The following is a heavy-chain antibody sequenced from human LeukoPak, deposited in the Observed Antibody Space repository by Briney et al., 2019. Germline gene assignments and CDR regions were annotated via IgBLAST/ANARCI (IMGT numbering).Heavy chain of an antibody. CDR2: ISYDGSNK. CDR3: ARAEYYYDSSGYYDAFDI. D-gene: IGHD3-22*01. Sequence: GGSLRLSCAASGFTFSSYAMHWVRQAPGKGLEWVAVISYDGSNKYYADSVKGRFTISRDNSKNTLYLQMNSLRAEDTAVYYCARAEYYYDSSGYYDAFDIWGQGTMVTVSS. J-gene: IGHJ3*02. V-gene: IGHV3-30-3*01. CDR1: GFTFSSYA.